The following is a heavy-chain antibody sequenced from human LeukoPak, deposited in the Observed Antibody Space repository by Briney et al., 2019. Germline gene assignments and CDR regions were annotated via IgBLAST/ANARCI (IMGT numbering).Heavy chain of an antibody. CDR2: IKSKTDGGTT. CDR3: TTRFIDHYGDYLLDY. D-gene: IGHD4-17*01. J-gene: IGHJ4*02. Sequence: GGSLRLSCAASGFTFSNAWMSWVRQAPGKGLEWVGRIKSKTDGGTTDYAAPVKGRFTISRDDSKNTLYLQMNSLKTEDTAVYYCTTRFIDHYGDYLLDYWGQGTLVTVSS. CDR1: GFTFSNAW. V-gene: IGHV3-15*01.